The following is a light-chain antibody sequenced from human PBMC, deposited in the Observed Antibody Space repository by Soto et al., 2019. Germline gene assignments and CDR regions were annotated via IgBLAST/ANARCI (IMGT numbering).Light chain of an antibody. CDR2: AAS. J-gene: IGKJ4*01. Sequence: IRMTQSPSSLSASTGDRVTMAFRASQYITRYLAWYKQTPGKAPKPLIYAASTLQSGVPSRFSGSGSGTDFTLTISSLEPEDFAVYYCQQRSSWPPLTFGGGTKVDI. CDR1: QYITRY. V-gene: IGKV1-8*01. CDR3: QQRSSWPPLT.